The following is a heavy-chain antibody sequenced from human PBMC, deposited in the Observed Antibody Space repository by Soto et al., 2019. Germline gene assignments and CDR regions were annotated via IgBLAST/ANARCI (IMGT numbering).Heavy chain of an antibody. D-gene: IGHD2-15*01. J-gene: IGHJ4*02. CDR3: ARARDIVVVVAARGIAHSLRN. CDR2: IIPIFGTA. CDR1: GGTFSSYA. Sequence: QVQLVQSGAEVKKPGSSVKVSCKASGGTFSSYAISWVRQAPGQGLEWMGGIIPIFGTANYAQKFQGRVMITADEAPSPAYMELSSLRSEDTAVYYCARARDIVVVVAARGIAHSLRNWGQGTLVTVSS. V-gene: IGHV1-69*01.